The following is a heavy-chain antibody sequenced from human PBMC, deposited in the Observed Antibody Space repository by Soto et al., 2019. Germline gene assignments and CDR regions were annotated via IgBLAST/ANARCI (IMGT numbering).Heavy chain of an antibody. CDR2: IYRDDDK. J-gene: IGHJ4*02. Sequence: QITLNESGPTVVKPAETLTLTCTFSGFSLTTSGVGVGWIRQSPGKAPEWLALIYRDDDKRYSASLKSRLTITKDTSKIQVDLTMASVDPADTATYYCAHRILRTVFGLVTTTAIYFDFWGQGTPVVVSS. CDR1: GFSLTTSGVG. CDR3: AHRILRTVFGLVTTTAIYFDF. D-gene: IGHD3-3*01. V-gene: IGHV2-5*02.